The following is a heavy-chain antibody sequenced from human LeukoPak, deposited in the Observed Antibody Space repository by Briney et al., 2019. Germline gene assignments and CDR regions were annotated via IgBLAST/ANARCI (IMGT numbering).Heavy chain of an antibody. J-gene: IGHJ4*02. CDR1: GFTFSSYA. V-gene: IGHV3-23*01. CDR3: SRRAGSYGLFDY. CDR2: ISGSDGGI. Sequence: PGGSLRLSCAASGFTFSSYAMTWVRQAPGKGLECVSIISGSDGGIYYAAYVKGRFTISSDNSNNNLYLQLNSLRTDDTTVYYCSRRAGSYGLFDYWGQGTLVTVSS. D-gene: IGHD6-19*01.